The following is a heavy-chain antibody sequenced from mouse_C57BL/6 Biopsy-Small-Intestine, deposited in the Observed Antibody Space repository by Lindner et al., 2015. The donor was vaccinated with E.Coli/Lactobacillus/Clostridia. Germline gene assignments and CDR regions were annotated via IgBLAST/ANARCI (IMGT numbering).Heavy chain of an antibody. Sequence: SVKVSCKASGHTSTKYYIYWVRQAPGQGLEWMGIINPGAGSTSYAQKFQGRVTMTSDMSTTTVYMELSSLRFDDTAVYYCARGWDDTTGYAFDYWGQGTLVTVSS. CDR2: INPGAGST. CDR1: GHTSTKYY. V-gene: IGHV1S61*01. CDR3: ARGWDDTTGYAFDY. J-gene: IGHJ4*01. D-gene: IGHD2-2*01.